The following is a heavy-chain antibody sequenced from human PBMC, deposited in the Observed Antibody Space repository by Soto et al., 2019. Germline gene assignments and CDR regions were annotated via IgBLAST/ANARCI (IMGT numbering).Heavy chain of an antibody. CDR2: ISSSSSTI. CDR1: GFTFSSYS. V-gene: IGHV3-48*01. J-gene: IGHJ5*02. CDR3: AGLVVVAARDNWFDP. D-gene: IGHD2-15*01. Sequence: GGSLRLSCAASGFTFSSYSMNWVRQAPGKGLEWVSYISSSSSTIYYADSVKGRFTISRDNAKNSLYLQMNSLRAEDTAVYYCAGLVVVAARDNWFDPWGQGTLVTVSS.